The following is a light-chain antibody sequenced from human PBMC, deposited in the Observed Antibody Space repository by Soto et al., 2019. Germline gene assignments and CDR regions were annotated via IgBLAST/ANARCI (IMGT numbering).Light chain of an antibody. CDR3: SSYTSSSTRX. Sequence: QSVLTQPASVSGSPGQSITISCTGTSSDVGGYNYVSWYQQHPGKAPKLMIYDVSNRPSGVSNRFSGSKSGNTASLTISGLQSEDEADYYCSSYTSSSTRXFGTGTKVTVL. V-gene: IGLV2-14*01. CDR2: DVS. J-gene: IGLJ1*01. CDR1: SSDVGGYNY.